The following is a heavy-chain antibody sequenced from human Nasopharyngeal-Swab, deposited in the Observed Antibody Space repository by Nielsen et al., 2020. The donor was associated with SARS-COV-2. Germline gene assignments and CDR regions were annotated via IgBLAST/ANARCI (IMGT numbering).Heavy chain of an antibody. Sequence: SRQCPGKGLEWIGYIYYSGSTYYNPSLKSRVTISVDTSKNQFSLKLSSVTAADTAVYYCARAVVWVGAAPSAVWGYFDYWGQGTLVTVSS. J-gene: IGHJ4*02. CDR3: ARAVVWVGAAPSAVWGYFDY. CDR2: IYYSGST. V-gene: IGHV4-30-4*01. D-gene: IGHD2-15*01.